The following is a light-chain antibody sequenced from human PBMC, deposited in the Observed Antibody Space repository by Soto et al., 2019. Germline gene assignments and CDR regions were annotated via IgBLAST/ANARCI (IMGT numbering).Light chain of an antibody. Sequence: EIVLTQSPGTLSLSPGERATLSCRASQSVSNNYLAWYQQKPGQAPRILIFAASSRATGIPDKFSGSGSGTDFTLTISRLEPDDFAVYYCQQYGSSPMTFGQGSMV. J-gene: IGKJ1*01. CDR2: AAS. CDR1: QSVSNNY. V-gene: IGKV3-20*01. CDR3: QQYGSSPMT.